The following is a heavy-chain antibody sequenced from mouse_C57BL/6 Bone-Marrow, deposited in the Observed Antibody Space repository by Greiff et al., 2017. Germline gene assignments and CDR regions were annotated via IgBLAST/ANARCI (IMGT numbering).Heavy chain of an antibody. Sequence: QVQLQQSGAELVRPGASVTLSCKASGYTFTDYEMHWVKQTPVHGLEWIGAIDPETGGTAYNQKFKGKAILTADKSSSTAYMELRSLTSEDSAVYYCTKIYSVVTNYAMDYWGQGTSGTVPS. D-gene: IGHD1-1*01. CDR3: TKIYSVVTNYAMDY. CDR2: IDPETGGT. CDR1: GYTFTDYE. V-gene: IGHV1-15*01. J-gene: IGHJ4*01.